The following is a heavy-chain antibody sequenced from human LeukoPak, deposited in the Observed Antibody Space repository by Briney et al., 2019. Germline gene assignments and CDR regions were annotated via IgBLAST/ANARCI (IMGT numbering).Heavy chain of an antibody. CDR3: AKGAMSTYFDS. CDR1: GFTFSSYW. CDR2: INSGGATT. Sequence: GGSLRLSCAASGFTFSSYWMSWVRQAPGKALEWVSSINSGGATTLYADSVKGRFTISRDNSRSTLYLQMNSLRAEDTALYYCAKGAMSTYFDSWGQGTLVSVSS. V-gene: IGHV3-23*01. D-gene: IGHD5-18*01. J-gene: IGHJ4*02.